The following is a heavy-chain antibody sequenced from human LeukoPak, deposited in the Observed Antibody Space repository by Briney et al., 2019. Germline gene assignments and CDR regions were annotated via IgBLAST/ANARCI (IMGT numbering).Heavy chain of an antibody. V-gene: IGHV3-74*01. D-gene: IGHD1-26*01. Sequence: PGGSLRLSCVGSGFTFSSYRMHWVRQAPGKGLVWVSRIDNDGTSTYHADSVKGRFTISRDNSKNTLYLQMNSLRGEDTGLYFCARDRYNNGNCEWGQGTLVAVSS. J-gene: IGHJ4*02. CDR3: ARDRYNNGNCE. CDR2: IDNDGTST. CDR1: GFTFSSYR.